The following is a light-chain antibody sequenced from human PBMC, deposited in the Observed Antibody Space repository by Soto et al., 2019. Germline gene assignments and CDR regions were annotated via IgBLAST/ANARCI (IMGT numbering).Light chain of an antibody. CDR2: AAS. J-gene: IGKJ2*01. CDR1: QTVFSNY. V-gene: IGKV3-20*01. CDR3: QPYGRRQYT. Sequence: EIVLTQSPGTLSLSPGERATLSCRASQTVFSNYLAWYQQKPGQAPRLLIYAASRRATGVPDRFGGSGSGTDFTLTISRLEPEDFAVYHCQPYGRRQYTFGQGTKLEI.